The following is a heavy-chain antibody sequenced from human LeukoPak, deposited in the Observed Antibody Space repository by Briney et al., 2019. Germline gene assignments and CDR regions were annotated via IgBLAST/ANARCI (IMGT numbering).Heavy chain of an antibody. Sequence: PSENLSLTCAVSGDSISSGHWWSWVRQPPGKGLEWIGEIKHGGSTNYNPSLKSRVTISVDRSKNQFSLKVNSVTAADTAVYYCVRDGGSYRDFEYWGQGTLVTVSS. D-gene: IGHD1-26*01. CDR3: VRDGGSYRDFEY. CDR1: GDSISSGHW. CDR2: IKHGGST. J-gene: IGHJ4*02. V-gene: IGHV4-4*02.